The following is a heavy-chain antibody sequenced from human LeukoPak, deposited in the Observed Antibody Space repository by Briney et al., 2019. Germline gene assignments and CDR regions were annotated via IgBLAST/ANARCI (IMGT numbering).Heavy chain of an antibody. CDR2: IGTAGDT. Sequence: GGSLRLSCAASGFTFSSYDMHWVPQATGKGLEWVSAIGTAGDTYYPGSVKGRFTISRENAKNSLYLQMNSLRAGDTAVYYCAGSSGHDAFDIWGQGTMVTVSS. J-gene: IGHJ3*02. CDR1: GFTFSSYD. CDR3: AGSSGHDAFDI. V-gene: IGHV3-13*01. D-gene: IGHD2-15*01.